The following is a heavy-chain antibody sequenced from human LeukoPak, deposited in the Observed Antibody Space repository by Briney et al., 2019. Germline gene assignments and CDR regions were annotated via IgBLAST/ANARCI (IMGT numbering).Heavy chain of an antibody. Sequence: GGSLRLSCAASGLTFSSYAMHWVRQAPGKGLEWVAVISYDGSNKYYADSVKGRFTISRDNSKNTLYLQMNSLRAEDTAVYYCARDRRSGSYLGTLDYWGQGTLVIVSS. CDR3: ARDRRSGSYLGTLDY. CDR2: ISYDGSNK. CDR1: GLTFSSYA. V-gene: IGHV3-30-3*01. J-gene: IGHJ4*02. D-gene: IGHD1-26*01.